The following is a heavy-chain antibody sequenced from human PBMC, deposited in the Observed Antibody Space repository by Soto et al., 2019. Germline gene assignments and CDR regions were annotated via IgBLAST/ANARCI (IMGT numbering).Heavy chain of an antibody. CDR3: ARGNYGDYVDYYYYMDG. J-gene: IGHJ6*03. Sequence: SVKVSCKASGGTFSSYTISWVRQAPGQGLEWMGRIIPILGIANYAQKFQGRVTMTRNTSISTAYMELSSLRSEDTAVYYCARGNYGDYVDYYYYMDGWGKGTTVTVSS. V-gene: IGHV1-69*02. D-gene: IGHD4-17*01. CDR1: GGTFSSYT. CDR2: IIPILGIA.